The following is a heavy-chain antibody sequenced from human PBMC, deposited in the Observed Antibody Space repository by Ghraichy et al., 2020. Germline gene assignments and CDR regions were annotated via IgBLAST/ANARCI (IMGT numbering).Heavy chain of an antibody. V-gene: IGHV3-11*01. Sequence: GGSLRLSCAASGFTFSDYHMRWIRQAPGKGLEWVSYISSSGSSIYYADSVKGRFTISRDNAKNSLYLQMNSLRAEDTAVYYCARDRAYYDFWSGLNGAFAIWGQATMITVSS. D-gene: IGHD3-3*01. J-gene: IGHJ3*02. CDR2: ISSSGSSI. CDR1: GFTFSDYH. CDR3: ARDRAYYDFWSGLNGAFAI.